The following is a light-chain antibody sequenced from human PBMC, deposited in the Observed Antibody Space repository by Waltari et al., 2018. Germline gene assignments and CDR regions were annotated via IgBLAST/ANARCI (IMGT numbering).Light chain of an antibody. CDR1: QSVSSN. J-gene: IGKJ2*01. V-gene: IGKV3-15*01. CDR2: DAS. CDR3: QQYNDWPPMYT. Sequence: IVMTQSPATLSVCPGERATLSCRASQSVSSNLAWYQQKPGQAPRLLIYDASTRATDIPARFSGSGSGTEFTLTISSLQSEDFAVYYCQQYNDWPPMYTFGQGTKLE.